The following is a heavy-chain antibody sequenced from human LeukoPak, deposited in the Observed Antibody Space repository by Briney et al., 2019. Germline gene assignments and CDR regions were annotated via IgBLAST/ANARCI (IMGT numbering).Heavy chain of an antibody. V-gene: IGHV4-34*01. Sequence: SETLSLTCAVYGGSFSGSYWSWIRQPPGKGLEWIGEINHSGSTNYNPSLKSRVTISVDTSKNQFSLKLTPVTAADTAVFYCARESGYYDVLTGYYNQNWFDPWGQGTLVTVSS. D-gene: IGHD3-9*01. CDR1: GGSFSGSY. J-gene: IGHJ5*02. CDR3: ARESGYYDVLTGYYNQNWFDP. CDR2: INHSGST.